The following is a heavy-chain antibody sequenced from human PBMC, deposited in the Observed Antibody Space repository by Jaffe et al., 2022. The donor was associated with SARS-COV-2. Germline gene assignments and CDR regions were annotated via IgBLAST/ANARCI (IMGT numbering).Heavy chain of an antibody. CDR1: GGSISSSSYY. CDR3: ARRSNNQSKYRRWAHFDY. CDR2: IYYSGST. V-gene: IGHV4-39*01. D-gene: IGHD1-20*01. J-gene: IGHJ4*02. Sequence: QLQLQESGPGLVKPSETLSLTCTVSGGSISSSSYYWGWIRQPPGKGLEWIGSIYYSGSTYYNPSLKSRVTISVDTSKNQFSLKLSSVTAADTAVYYCARRSNNQSKYRRWAHFDYWGQGTLVTVSS.